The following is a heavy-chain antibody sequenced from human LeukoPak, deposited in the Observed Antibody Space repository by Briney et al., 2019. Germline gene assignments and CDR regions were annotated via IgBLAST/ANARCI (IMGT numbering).Heavy chain of an antibody. CDR1: GFTFSSYW. Sequence: PGGSLRLSCAASGFTFSSYWMSWVRQAPGKGLEWVANIKQDGSEKYYVDSVKGRFTISRDNAKNSLHLQMNSLRAEDTAVYYCAREKEGSSWRPGSFDYWGQGTLVTVSS. V-gene: IGHV3-7*01. CDR3: AREKEGSSWRPGSFDY. CDR2: IKQDGSEK. J-gene: IGHJ4*02. D-gene: IGHD6-13*01.